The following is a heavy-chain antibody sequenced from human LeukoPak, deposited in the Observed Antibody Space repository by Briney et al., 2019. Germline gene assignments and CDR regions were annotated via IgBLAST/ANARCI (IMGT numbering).Heavy chain of an antibody. Sequence: PSETLSLTCTVSGGSISSYYWSWIRQPPGKGLEWIGYIYYSGSTNYNPSLKSRVTISVDTSKNQFSPKLSSVTAADTAVYYCARGVSSSSGAIGTFDIWGQGTMVTVSS. J-gene: IGHJ3*02. CDR1: GGSISSYY. D-gene: IGHD6-6*01. V-gene: IGHV4-59*01. CDR3: ARGVSSSSGAIGTFDI. CDR2: IYYSGST.